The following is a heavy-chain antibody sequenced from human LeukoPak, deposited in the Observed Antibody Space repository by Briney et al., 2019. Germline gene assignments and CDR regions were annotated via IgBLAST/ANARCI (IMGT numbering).Heavy chain of an antibody. CDR3: ARLYCGGDCKGYYFDS. D-gene: IGHD2-21*02. V-gene: IGHV3-53*01. CDR1: GFIVNNKY. Sequence: GGSLRLSCAASGFIVNNKYMTWVRQAPGKGLEWVSLIYNDGRTYYADSVKGRFTISRGNAKNSLYLQMNSLRAEDTAVYYCARLYCGGDCKGYYFDSWGQGTLVTVSS. J-gene: IGHJ4*02. CDR2: IYNDGRT.